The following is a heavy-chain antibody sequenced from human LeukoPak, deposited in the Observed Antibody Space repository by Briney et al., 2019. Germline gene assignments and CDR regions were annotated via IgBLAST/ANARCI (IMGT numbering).Heavy chain of an antibody. CDR3: AREAYYDNSGFYSPDAFDI. CDR2: IIPIFGTA. Sequence: SVKVSCKASGGTFSSYAISWVRQAPGQGLEWMGGIIPIFGTANYAQKFQGRVTITADESTSTAYMELSSLRSEDTAVYYCAREAYYDNSGFYSPDAFDIWGQGTMVTVSS. V-gene: IGHV1-69*01. J-gene: IGHJ3*02. CDR1: GGTFSSYA. D-gene: IGHD3-22*01.